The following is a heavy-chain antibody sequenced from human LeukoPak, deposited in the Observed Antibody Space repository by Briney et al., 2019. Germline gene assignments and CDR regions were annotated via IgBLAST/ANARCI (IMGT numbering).Heavy chain of an antibody. J-gene: IGHJ5*02. D-gene: IGHD1-26*01. Sequence: KTSETLSLTCAVYGGSFSGYYWSWIRQPPGKGLEWIGEINHSGSTNYNPSLKSRVTISVDTSKNQFSLKLSSVTAADTAVYYCARGPKGGSYHNWFDPWGQGTPVTVSS. V-gene: IGHV4-34*01. CDR3: ARGPKGGSYHNWFDP. CDR2: INHSGST. CDR1: GGSFSGYY.